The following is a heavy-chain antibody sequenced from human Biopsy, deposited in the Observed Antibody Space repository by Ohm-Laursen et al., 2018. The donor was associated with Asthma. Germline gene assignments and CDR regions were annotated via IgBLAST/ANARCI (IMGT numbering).Heavy chain of an antibody. CDR1: GGSIISSSW. CDR2: IYHSGPT. V-gene: IGHV4-4*03. D-gene: IGHD3-22*01. CDR3: ARGVEYDYDSSGYYFDY. J-gene: IGHJ4*02. Sequence: PPGTLSLTCTVSGGSIISSSWWSWVRQTPGKGLEWIGEIYHSGPTYYNPSLNSRVAILVDTSKNQFSLKVNSVTAADTAVYYCARGVEYDYDSSGYYFDYWGQGTLVTVSS.